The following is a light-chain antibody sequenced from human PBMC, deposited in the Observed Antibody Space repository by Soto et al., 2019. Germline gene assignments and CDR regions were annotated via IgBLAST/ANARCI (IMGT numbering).Light chain of an antibody. J-gene: IGKJ3*01. CDR1: QSISSW. CDR3: QQYNSYLIT. CDR2: DAS. V-gene: IGKV1-5*01. Sequence: DIQMTQSPSTLSASVGDRVTITCRASQSISSWLAWYQQKPGKAPKLLIYDASSLESGVPSRFSGSGSGTEFTLSISSLQPDDFATYYCQQYNSYLITFGPGTKVDIE.